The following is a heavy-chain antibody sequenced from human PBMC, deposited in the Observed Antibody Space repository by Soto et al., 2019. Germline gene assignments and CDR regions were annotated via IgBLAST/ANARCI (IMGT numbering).Heavy chain of an antibody. D-gene: IGHD3-10*01. J-gene: IGHJ4*01. Sequence: QVQLQQWGAGLLKPSETLSLTCAVYGGSFSGYYWTWIRQPPGTGLEWIGEINHSGSTNNNPSLKGPGPISVEQSKDPFSPELTSVTAADTAVYYFARNKITCPFGYWGQGNLVTLPP. CDR3: ARNKITCPFGY. CDR2: INHSGST. CDR1: GGSFSGYY. V-gene: IGHV4-34*04.